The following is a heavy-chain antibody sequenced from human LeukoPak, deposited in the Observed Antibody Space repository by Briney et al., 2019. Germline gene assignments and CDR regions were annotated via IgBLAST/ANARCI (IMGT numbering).Heavy chain of an antibody. CDR3: ARVKGYSGYDPLDY. CDR2: IRYDGSNK. Sequence: GGSLRLSCAASGFTFSSYGMHWVRQAPGKGLEWVAFIRYDGSNKYYADSVKGRFTISRDNSKNTLYLQMNSLRTEDTAVYYCARVKGYSGYDPLDYWGQGTLVTVSS. V-gene: IGHV3-30*02. CDR1: GFTFSSYG. J-gene: IGHJ4*02. D-gene: IGHD5-12*01.